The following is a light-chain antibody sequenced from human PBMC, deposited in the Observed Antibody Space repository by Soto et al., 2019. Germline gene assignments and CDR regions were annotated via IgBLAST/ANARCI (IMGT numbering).Light chain of an antibody. CDR1: QSVSNY. Sequence: EVVLTQSPATLSLSPGERATLSCRASQSVSNYLAWYQQKPGQAPRLLIYDASKWATGIPARFSGSGSGTDFTLTIISLEPEDVAVYYCHPRDNWPLTFGGGTKVEIK. V-gene: IGKV3-11*01. J-gene: IGKJ4*01. CDR3: HPRDNWPLT. CDR2: DAS.